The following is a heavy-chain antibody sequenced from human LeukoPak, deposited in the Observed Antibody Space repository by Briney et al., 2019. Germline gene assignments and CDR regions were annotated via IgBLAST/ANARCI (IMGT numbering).Heavy chain of an antibody. CDR3: ARADLILRYFY. CDR2: IYYSGST. Sequence: SETLSLTCTVSGGSISSSSYYWGWIRQPPGKGLEWIGSIYYSGSTYYNPSLKSRVTISVDTSKNQFSLKLSSVTAADTAVYYCARADLILRYFYWGQGTLVTVSS. V-gene: IGHV4-39*07. D-gene: IGHD3-9*01. J-gene: IGHJ4*02. CDR1: GGSISSSSYY.